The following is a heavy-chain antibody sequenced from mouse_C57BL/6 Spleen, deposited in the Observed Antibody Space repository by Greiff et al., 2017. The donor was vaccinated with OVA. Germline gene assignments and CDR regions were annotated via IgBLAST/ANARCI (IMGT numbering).Heavy chain of an antibody. CDR1: GYTFTSYW. Sequence: QVQLQQPGAELVKPGASVKMSCKASGYTFTSYWITWVKQRPGQGLEWIGDIYPGSGSTNYNEKFKSKATLTVDTSSSTAYMQLSSLTSEDSAVYYSARSDYYGSSRYFDVWGTGTTVTVSS. V-gene: IGHV1-55*01. CDR3: ARSDYYGSSRYFDV. D-gene: IGHD1-1*01. CDR2: IYPGSGST. J-gene: IGHJ1*03.